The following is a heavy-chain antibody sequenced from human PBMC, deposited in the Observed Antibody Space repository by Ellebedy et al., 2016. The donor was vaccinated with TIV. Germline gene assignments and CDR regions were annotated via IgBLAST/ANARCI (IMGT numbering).Heavy chain of an antibody. D-gene: IGHD2-21*02. Sequence: KVSCKGSGYSFTSYWIGWVRQLPGKGLEWMGIIYPGDSDTRYSPSFQGQVTISADKSISTAYLQWSSLKASDTAMYYCARGDYYEDPNWFDPWGQGTLVTVSS. J-gene: IGHJ5*02. V-gene: IGHV5-51*01. CDR3: ARGDYYEDPNWFDP. CDR2: IYPGDSDT. CDR1: GYSFTSYW.